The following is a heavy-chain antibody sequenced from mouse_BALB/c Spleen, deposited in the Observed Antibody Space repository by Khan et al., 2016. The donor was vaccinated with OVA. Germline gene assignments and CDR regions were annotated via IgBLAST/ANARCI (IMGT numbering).Heavy chain of an antibody. Sequence: IQLVQSGPELVKPGASVKISCKASGYTFTDYNMHWVKQSHGQSLEWIGYIYPYNGGTGYNQKFKSKATLTVDNSSSTAYMELRSLTSEDSAVYYCARSRGPGYDYCFDYWGQGTTLTVSS. CDR3: ARSRGPGYDYCFDY. CDR2: IYPYNGGT. CDR1: GYTFTDYN. J-gene: IGHJ2*01. V-gene: IGHV1S29*02. D-gene: IGHD2-4*01.